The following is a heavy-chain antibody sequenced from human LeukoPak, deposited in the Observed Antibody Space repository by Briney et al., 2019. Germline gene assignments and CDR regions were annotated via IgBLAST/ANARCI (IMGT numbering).Heavy chain of an antibody. J-gene: IGHJ4*02. V-gene: IGHV1-18*01. CDR1: GYTFTSYG. CDR3: ARHRSGWYRFDY. D-gene: IGHD6-19*01. Sequence: ASVKVSCKASGYTFTSYGISWVRQAPGQGLEWMGWISAYNGNTNYAQKLQGRVTMTTDTSTSTAYMELSSLRSEDTAVYYCARHRSGWYRFDYWGQGTLVTVSS. CDR2: ISAYNGNT.